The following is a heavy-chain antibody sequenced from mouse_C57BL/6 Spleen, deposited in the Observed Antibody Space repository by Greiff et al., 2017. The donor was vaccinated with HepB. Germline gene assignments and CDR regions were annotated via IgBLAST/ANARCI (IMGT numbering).Heavy chain of an antibody. J-gene: IGHJ2*01. V-gene: IGHV1-26*01. D-gene: IGHD2-2*01. CDR3: ARKGVMVTFDY. CDR1: GYTFTDYY. Sequence: VQLQQSGPELVKPGASVKISCKASGYTFTDYYMNWVKQSHGKSLEWIGDINPNNGGTSYNQKFKGKATLTVDKSSSTAYMELRSLTSEDSAVYYCARKGVMVTFDYWGQGTTLTVSS. CDR2: INPNNGGT.